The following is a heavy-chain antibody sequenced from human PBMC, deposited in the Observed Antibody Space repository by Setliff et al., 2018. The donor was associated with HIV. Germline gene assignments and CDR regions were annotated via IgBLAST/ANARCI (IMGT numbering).Heavy chain of an antibody. D-gene: IGHD5-18*01. CDR1: EFTFDDYA. CDR3: AKVPTRIQPRYFDY. V-gene: IGHV3-20*04. J-gene: IGHJ4*02. CDR2: INWNGGST. Sequence: GGSLRLSCAASEFTFDDYAMSWVRQAPGKGLEWVSAINWNGGSTGYADSVKGRFAISRDNSKNTLHLQMNSLRVEDTAVYYCAKVPTRIQPRYFDYWGQGTLVTVSS.